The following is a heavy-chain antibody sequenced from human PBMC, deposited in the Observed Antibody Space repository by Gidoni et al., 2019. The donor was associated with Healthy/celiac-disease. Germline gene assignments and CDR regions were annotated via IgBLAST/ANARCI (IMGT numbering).Heavy chain of an antibody. CDR2: IYPGDSDT. CDR1: GYSFTSYC. J-gene: IGHJ6*02. D-gene: IGHD2-15*01. V-gene: IGHV5-51*01. CDR3: ARQGRYCSGGSCGYYGMDV. Sequence: EVQLVQSGAEVKKPGESLKISCKGSGYSFTSYCIGWVRQMPGKGLEWLGIIYPGDSDTRYSPSFQGQVTISADKSISTAYLQWSSLKASDTAMYYCARQGRYCSGGSCGYYGMDVWGQGTTVTVSS.